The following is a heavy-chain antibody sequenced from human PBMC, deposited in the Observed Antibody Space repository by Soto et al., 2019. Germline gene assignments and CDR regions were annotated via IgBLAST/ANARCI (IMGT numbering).Heavy chain of an antibody. CDR1: GFTFTNAW. V-gene: IGHV3-15*01. J-gene: IGHJ1*01. CDR2: IKSKSDGETA. CDR3: TTIVLVQFDHFGGRVLVILYSGQH. Sequence: PGGSLRLSCRTSGFTFTNAWMNWVRLTAWNGLEWVGRIKSKSDGETAEYAAPVKGRFIISRDDSTDTLYLEMNNLTSEDSAVYYCTTIVLVQFDHFGGRVLVILYSGQH. D-gene: IGHD2-8*01.